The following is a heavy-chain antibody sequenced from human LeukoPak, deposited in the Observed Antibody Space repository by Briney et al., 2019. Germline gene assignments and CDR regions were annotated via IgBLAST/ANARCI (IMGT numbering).Heavy chain of an antibody. Sequence: GGSLRLSCAASGFTVSSNYMSWVRQAPGKGLEWVSVIYSGGSTYYADSVKGRFTISRDNSKNTLYLQMNSLRAEDTAVYYCALTYGSGSYYNYFDYWGQGTLVTVSS. CDR2: IYSGGST. CDR3: ALTYGSGSYYNYFDY. V-gene: IGHV3-53*01. D-gene: IGHD3-10*01. CDR1: GFTVSSNY. J-gene: IGHJ4*02.